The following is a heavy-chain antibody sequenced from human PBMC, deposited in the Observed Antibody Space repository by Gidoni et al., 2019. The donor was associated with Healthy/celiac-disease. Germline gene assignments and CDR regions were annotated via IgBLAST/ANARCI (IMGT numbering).Heavy chain of an antibody. CDR3: ARQGAVAGWYFDY. D-gene: IGHD6-19*01. CDR2: IYYSGST. CDR1: GGSISSYS. V-gene: IGHV4-59*08. J-gene: IGHJ4*02. Sequence: QVQLQESGPGLVKPSETLSLTCTVSGGSISSYSWSWIRQPPGKGLEWIGYIYYSGSTNYNPSLKSRVTISVDTSKNQFSLKLSSVTAADTAVYYCARQGAVAGWYFDYWGQGTLVTVSS.